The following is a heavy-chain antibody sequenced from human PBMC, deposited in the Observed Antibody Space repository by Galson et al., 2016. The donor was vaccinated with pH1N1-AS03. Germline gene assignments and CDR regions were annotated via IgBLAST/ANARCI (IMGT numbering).Heavy chain of an antibody. CDR3: ARGPRRVVGTLLKYFGMDV. J-gene: IGHJ6*02. Sequence: SLRLSCAASGFTFSDYHMSWIRQAPGKGLEWRSYISVASTAIYYADSVKGRFTISRDNARNSLYLQMNSLSAEDTAVYYCARGPRRVVGTLLKYFGMDVWGQGTTVTVSS. CDR2: ISVASTAI. D-gene: IGHD2-21*02. CDR1: GFTFSDYH. V-gene: IGHV3-11*01.